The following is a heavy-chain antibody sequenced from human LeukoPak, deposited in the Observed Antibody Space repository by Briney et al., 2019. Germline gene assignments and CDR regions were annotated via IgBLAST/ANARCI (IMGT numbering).Heavy chain of an antibody. J-gene: IGHJ4*02. CDR3: AKGDCSSTSCYIDY. CDR1: GFTFDDYA. CDR2: ISWNSGSI. D-gene: IGHD2-2*01. V-gene: IGHV3-9*01. Sequence: GGSLRLSCAASGFTFDDYAMHWVRQAPGKGLEWVSGISWNSGSIGYADSVKGRFTISRDNAKNSLYLQMNSLRAEDTALYYCAKGDCSSTSCYIDYWGQGTLVTVSS.